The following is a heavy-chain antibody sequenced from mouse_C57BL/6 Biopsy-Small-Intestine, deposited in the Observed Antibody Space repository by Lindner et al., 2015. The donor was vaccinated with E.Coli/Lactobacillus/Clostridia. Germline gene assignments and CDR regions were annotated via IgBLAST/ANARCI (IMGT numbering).Heavy chain of an antibody. D-gene: IGHD2-5*01. J-gene: IGHJ1*03. Sequence: VQLQESGPELVKPGASVKISCKASGYSFTSCYIHWVKQRPGQGLEWIGWIYPGSGNTKYNEKFKGKATLTADTSSSTAYMQLSSLTSEDSAVYYCAYSNYVGYFDVWGTGTTVTVSS. V-gene: IGHV1-66*01. CDR2: IYPGSGNT. CDR1: GYSFTSCY. CDR3: AYSNYVGYFDV.